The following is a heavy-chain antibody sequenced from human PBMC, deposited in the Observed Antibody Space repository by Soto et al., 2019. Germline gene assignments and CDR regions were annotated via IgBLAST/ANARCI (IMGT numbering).Heavy chain of an antibody. V-gene: IGHV3-23*01. D-gene: IGHD2-15*01. CDR3: ARSWGRYCGGHSCYVFQY. Sequence: PXGSLRLSCAASGFTFTNYAMGWVRQAPGKGLEWVSTMSGTGGSTYHADSVKGRFTISRDNSKNTLFLQMDSLLAEDTAVYYCARSWGRYCGGHSCYVFQYWGQGTLVTVSS. CDR1: GFTFTNYA. J-gene: IGHJ4*02. CDR2: MSGTGGST.